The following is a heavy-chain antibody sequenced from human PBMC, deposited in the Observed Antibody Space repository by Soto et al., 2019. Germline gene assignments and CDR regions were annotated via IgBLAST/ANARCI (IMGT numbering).Heavy chain of an antibody. V-gene: IGHV3-30*17. CDR3: ARVPLAYGDSLNWFDP. J-gene: IGHJ5*02. Sequence: PGGSLRLSCRASGFTFSRHPMHWVRQAPGKGLEWVAVLSYDGSTEYYADSVKGRFTISRDNSKDTLFLQMNSLKPEDTAVYYCARVPLAYGDSLNWFDPWGQGTLVTVSS. D-gene: IGHD4-17*01. CDR2: LSYDGSTE. CDR1: GFTFSRHP.